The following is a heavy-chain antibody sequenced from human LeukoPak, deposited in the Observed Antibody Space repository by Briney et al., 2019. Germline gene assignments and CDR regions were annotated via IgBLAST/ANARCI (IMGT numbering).Heavy chain of an antibody. D-gene: IGHD6-13*01. V-gene: IGHV1-2*06. J-gene: IGHJ6*03. CDR2: INPNSGGT. CDR3: ARDSSKHRNYYYYYYMDV. CDR1: GYTFTGYC. Sequence: GASVKVSCKASGYTFTGYCMHWVRQAPGQGLEWMGRINPNSGGTNYAQKFQGRVTMTRDTSISTAYMELSRLRSDDTAVYYCARDSSKHRNYYYYYYMDVWGKGTTVTVSS.